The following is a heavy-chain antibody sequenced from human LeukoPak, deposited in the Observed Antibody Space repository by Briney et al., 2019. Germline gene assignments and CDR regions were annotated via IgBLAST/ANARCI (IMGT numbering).Heavy chain of an antibody. D-gene: IGHD2-2*01. V-gene: IGHV3-23*01. J-gene: IGHJ4*02. CDR1: GFTFSSYA. Sequence: HPGGSLRLSGAASGFTFSSYAMSWVRQAPGKGLEWVSAISGSGGSTYYADSVKGRFTISRDNSKNTLYLQMNSLRAEDTAVYYCAKASSSYCSSTSCYRPLDYWGQGTLVTVSS. CDR3: AKASSSYCSSTSCYRPLDY. CDR2: ISGSGGST.